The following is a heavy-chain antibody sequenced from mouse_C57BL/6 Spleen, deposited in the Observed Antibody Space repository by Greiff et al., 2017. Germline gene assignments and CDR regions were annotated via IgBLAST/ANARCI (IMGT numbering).Heavy chain of an antibody. Sequence: EVQLQQSGPELVKPGASVKISCKASGYTFTDYYMNWVKQSHGKSLEWIGDINPNNGGTSYNQKFKGKATLTVDKSSSTAYMELRSLTSEDSAVYYCAREKIRNYYFDYWGQGTTLTVSS. J-gene: IGHJ2*01. CDR1: GYTFTDYY. CDR3: AREKIRNYYFDY. V-gene: IGHV1-26*01. CDR2: INPNNGGT. D-gene: IGHD2-4*01.